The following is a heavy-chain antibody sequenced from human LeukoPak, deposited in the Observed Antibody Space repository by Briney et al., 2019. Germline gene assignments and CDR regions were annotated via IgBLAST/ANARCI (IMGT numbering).Heavy chain of an antibody. CDR3: AKDIGGYSYGSGLGY. Sequence: PGGSLRLSCAASGFTFDDYAMHWVRQAPGKGLEWVSGISWNSGSIGYADSVKGRFTISRDNAKNSLYLQMSSLRAEDTALYYCAKDIGGYSYGSGLGYWGQGTLVTVSS. CDR2: ISWNSGSI. D-gene: IGHD5-18*01. V-gene: IGHV3-9*01. J-gene: IGHJ4*02. CDR1: GFTFDDYA.